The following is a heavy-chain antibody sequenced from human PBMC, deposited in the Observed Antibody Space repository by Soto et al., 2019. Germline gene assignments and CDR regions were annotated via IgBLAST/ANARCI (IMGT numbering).Heavy chain of an antibody. CDR2: ISGSGGST. J-gene: IGHJ4*02. V-gene: IGHV3-23*01. D-gene: IGHD6-25*01. CDR1: GFTFSSYA. Sequence: GGSLRLSCAASGFTFSSYAMRWVRQAPGKGLEWVSAISGSGGSTYYADSVKGRFTISRDNSKNTLYLQMNGLRAEDTAVYYWARRGSGSYYDXWGQGTLVTVSS. CDR3: ARRGSGSYYDX.